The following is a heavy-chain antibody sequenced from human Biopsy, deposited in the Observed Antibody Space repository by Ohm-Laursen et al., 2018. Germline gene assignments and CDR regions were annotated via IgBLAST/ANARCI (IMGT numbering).Heavy chain of an antibody. CDR3: ATDAVGGLAVF. V-gene: IGHV1-69*13. D-gene: IGHD3-16*01. CDR1: GGTFTNYA. CDR2: ISPVFGAV. J-gene: IGHJ4*02. Sequence: GASVKVSCKASGGTFTNYAISWVRQAPGPGLEWMGGISPVFGAVKYAEKFRGRLTITAGECTGTAYMELNSLTSDDTAVYYCATDAVGGLAVFGGQGTLVTVSS.